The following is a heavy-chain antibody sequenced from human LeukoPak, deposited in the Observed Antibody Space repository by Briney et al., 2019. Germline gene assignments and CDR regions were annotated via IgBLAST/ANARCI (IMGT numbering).Heavy chain of an antibody. CDR3: ASTPTPDYYDSSGTFDY. V-gene: IGHV1-69*13. Sequence: SVKVSCEASGGTFSSYAISWVRQAPGQGLEWMGGIIPIFGTANYAQKFQGRVTITADESTSTAYMELSSLRSEDTAVYYCASTPTPDYYDSSGTFDYWGQGTLVTVSS. CDR1: GGTFSSYA. J-gene: IGHJ4*02. CDR2: IIPIFGTA. D-gene: IGHD3-22*01.